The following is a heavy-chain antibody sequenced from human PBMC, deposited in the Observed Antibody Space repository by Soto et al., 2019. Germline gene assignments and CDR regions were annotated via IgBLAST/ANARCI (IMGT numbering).Heavy chain of an antibody. CDR3: AHKPLTTTGAFDP. J-gene: IGHJ5*02. D-gene: IGHD4-17*01. CDR1: GFSLTRGVG. V-gene: IGHV2-5*02. CDR2: IYWDDDK. Sequence: QITLKESGPALVKPTQTLTLTCTFSGFSLTRGVGVAWIRQPPGKALEWLALIYWDDDKRYSSSLKSRLTITKDTSKNQVVLMMTNMDPVDTATYYCAHKPLTTTGAFDPWGQGTLVTVSS.